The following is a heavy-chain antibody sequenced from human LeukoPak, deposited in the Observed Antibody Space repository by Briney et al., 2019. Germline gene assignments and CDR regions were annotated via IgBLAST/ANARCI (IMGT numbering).Heavy chain of an antibody. CDR2: IWYDGSNK. CDR1: GFTFSSYG. D-gene: IGHD2/OR15-2a*01. V-gene: IGHV3-33*01. CDR3: AREGPRGNSQFDY. Sequence: GGSLRLSCAASGFTFSSYGMHWVRQAPGKGLEWAALIWYDGSNKYYTDSVKGRLTISRDNSKNTLYLQMNSLRAEDTAVYYCAREGPRGNSQFDYWGQGTLVTVSS. J-gene: IGHJ4*02.